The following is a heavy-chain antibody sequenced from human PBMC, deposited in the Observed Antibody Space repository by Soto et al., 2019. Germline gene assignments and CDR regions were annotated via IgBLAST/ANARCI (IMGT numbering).Heavy chain of an antibody. CDR3: AKDEGPNRGPNWFDH. V-gene: IGHV3-23*01. CDR2: ISGSGGST. Sequence: PXGSLRLSCAASGFSFSSYSMSWVRQAPGKGLEWVSAISGSGGSTYYADSVKGRFTISRDNSKNTLYLQMNSLRAEDTAVYYCAKDEGPNRGPNWFDHWGQGTLVTVS. J-gene: IGHJ5*02. CDR1: GFSFSSYS. D-gene: IGHD2-8*01.